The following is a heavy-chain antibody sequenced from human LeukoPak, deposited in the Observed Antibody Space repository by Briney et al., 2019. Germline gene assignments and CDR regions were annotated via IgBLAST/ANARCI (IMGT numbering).Heavy chain of an antibody. CDR2: IYRSGRT. D-gene: IGHD6-6*01. V-gene: IGHV4-38-2*02. CDR3: ARDRGGGSSPIDY. Sequence: KPSETPSLTCAVSGYSISSDYYWGWIRQPPGRGLEWIASIYRSGRTHYNPSLKSRVTISLDTSKNQFSLKVNSVTAADTAVYFCARDRGGGSSPIDYWGQGTLVTVSS. J-gene: IGHJ4*02. CDR1: GYSISSDYY.